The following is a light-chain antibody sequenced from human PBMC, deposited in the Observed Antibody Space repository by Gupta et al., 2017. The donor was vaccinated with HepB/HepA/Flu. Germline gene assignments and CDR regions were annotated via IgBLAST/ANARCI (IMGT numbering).Light chain of an antibody. V-gene: IGLV1-44*01. CDR1: SSTIGSNT. Sequence: SVLTQPPSASGTPGQRVTISCSGSSSTIGSNTVPWYQHLAGSAPKLLIYSNNQRPSGVPERFSGSKSGTSASVASSGLQAEDEADYYCAAGDDSLNGVVFGGGTKLTVL. J-gene: IGLJ2*01. CDR3: AAGDDSLNGVV. CDR2: SNN.